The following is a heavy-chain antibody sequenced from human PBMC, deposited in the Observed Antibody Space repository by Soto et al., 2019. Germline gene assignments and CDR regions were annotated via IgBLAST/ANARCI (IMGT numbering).Heavy chain of an antibody. D-gene: IGHD3-10*01. J-gene: IGHJ4*02. CDR2: IYYSGST. Sequence: QLQLQESGPGLVKPSETLSLTCTVSGGSISRGTYSWGWIRQPPGKGLEWIGTIYYSGSTYYNPSLKSRVTISVDTSKNQFSLKLSSVTAADTAVYYCGRGSIYDYWGQGTLVTVSS. CDR1: GGSISRGTYS. V-gene: IGHV4-39*01. CDR3: GRGSIYDY.